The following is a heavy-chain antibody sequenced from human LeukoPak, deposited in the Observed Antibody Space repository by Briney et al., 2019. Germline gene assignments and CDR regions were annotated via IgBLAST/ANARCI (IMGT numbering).Heavy chain of an antibody. V-gene: IGHV1-18*01. D-gene: IGHD6-13*01. J-gene: IGHJ4*02. CDR2: FSAYNGNT. CDR1: GYTVTSYG. CDR3: ARDGFIAAAGTFDY. Sequence: ASVKVCCKASGYTVTSYGVRWVRQAPGQGLEWMGWFSAYNGNTDYAQKLQGRVTMTTDTSTSTAYMELRSLRSDDTAVYYCARDGFIAAAGTFDYWGQGTLVTVSS.